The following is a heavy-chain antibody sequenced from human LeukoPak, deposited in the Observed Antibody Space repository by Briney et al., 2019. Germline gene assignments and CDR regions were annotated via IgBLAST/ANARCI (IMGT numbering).Heavy chain of an antibody. CDR2: INPSGGTT. J-gene: IGHJ6*02. Sequence: ASVKVSCKASGYTFTNYYIHWVRQAPGQGLEWMGIINPSGGTTNYAQKFQGRVTMTRDTSTSTVYMELSSLRSGDTAVYYCARDRYYDFWSGYHHAYGMDVWGQGTTVTVSS. V-gene: IGHV1-46*01. CDR3: ARDRYYDFWSGYHHAYGMDV. D-gene: IGHD3-3*01. CDR1: GYTFTNYY.